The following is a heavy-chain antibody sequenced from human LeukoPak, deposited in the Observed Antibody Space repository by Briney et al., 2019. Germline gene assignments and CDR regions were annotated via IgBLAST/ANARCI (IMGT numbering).Heavy chain of an antibody. CDR2: ISSTGDYI. D-gene: IGHD2-15*01. Sequence: GGSLRLSCAASGFTFSSYAMTWVRQAPGKGLEWVSSISSTGDYIYYADSVKGRLAISRDNSKNTLYLQLNSLRADDTALYYCAEGAASSWSDHWGQGTQVTVSS. CDR3: AEGAASSWSDH. J-gene: IGHJ5*02. CDR1: GFTFSSYA. V-gene: IGHV3-23*01.